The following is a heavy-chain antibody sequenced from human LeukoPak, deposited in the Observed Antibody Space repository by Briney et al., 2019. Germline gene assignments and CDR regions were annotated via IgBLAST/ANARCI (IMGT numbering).Heavy chain of an antibody. V-gene: IGHV4-4*07. CDR2: IYTSGST. Sequence: SETLSLTCTVSGGSISSYYWSWIRQPAGKGLEWIGRIYTSGSTNYNPSLKSRVTISVDTSKNQFSLKLSSVTAADTAVYYCARDPRVNYYDSSGYGFDPWGQGTLVTVSS. CDR3: ARDPRVNYYDSSGYGFDP. D-gene: IGHD3-22*01. J-gene: IGHJ5*02. CDR1: GGSISSYY.